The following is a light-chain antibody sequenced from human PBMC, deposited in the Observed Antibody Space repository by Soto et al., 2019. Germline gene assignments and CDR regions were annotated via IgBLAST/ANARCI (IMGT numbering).Light chain of an antibody. J-gene: IGLJ2*01. CDR1: SSNIGAGYD. V-gene: IGLV1-40*01. CDR2: GNS. CDR3: QSDDSSLSGSTV. Sequence: QSVLTQPPSVSGAPGQRVTISCTGSSSNIGAGYDVHWYQQLPGTAPKLLIYGNSNRPSGVPDRFSGSKSGTSASLAITGLQAEDEADYYCQSDDSSLSGSTVFGGGTKLTVL.